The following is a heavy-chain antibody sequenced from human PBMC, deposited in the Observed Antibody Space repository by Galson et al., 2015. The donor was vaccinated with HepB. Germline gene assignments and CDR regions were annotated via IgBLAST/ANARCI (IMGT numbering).Heavy chain of an antibody. V-gene: IGHV3-11*01. Sequence: SLRLSCAASGFTFTDCYMTWIRQAPGKGLEWISYISGSGTTIYYADSIKGRFTISRDNTKNSLYLQMNSLRAEDTAVYYCARGIGGTRVSVWYFDLWGRGTLVTVSS. J-gene: IGHJ2*01. CDR2: ISGSGTTI. CDR3: ARGIGGTRVSVWYFDL. D-gene: IGHD1-26*01. CDR1: GFTFTDCY.